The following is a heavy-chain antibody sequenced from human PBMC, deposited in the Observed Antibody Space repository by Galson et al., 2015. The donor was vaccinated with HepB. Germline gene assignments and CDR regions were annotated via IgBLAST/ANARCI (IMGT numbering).Heavy chain of an antibody. Sequence: SVKVSCKASGSTFSSYAISWVRQAPGQGLEWMGRIIPILGIANYAQKFQGRVTITADKSTSTAYMELSSLRSEDTAVYYCARDLRIGVTTAIGESNWGQGTLVTVSS. J-gene: IGHJ4*02. CDR1: GSTFSSYA. CDR3: ARDLRIGVTTAIGESN. V-gene: IGHV1-69*04. D-gene: IGHD4-17*01. CDR2: IIPILGIA.